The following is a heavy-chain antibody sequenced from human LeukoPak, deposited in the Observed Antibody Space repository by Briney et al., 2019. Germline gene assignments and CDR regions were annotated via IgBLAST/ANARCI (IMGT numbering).Heavy chain of an antibody. CDR2: IYYSGSN. CDR3: ARVSMIRGFDY. D-gene: IGHD3-22*01. V-gene: IGHV4-59*01. J-gene: IGHJ4*02. Sequence: SETLSLTCTVSGGSFSSYYWSWIRQPPGKGLEWVGYIYYSGSNNYNPSLRSRVTILVDTSKNQFSLKLSSVTAADTAVYYCARVSMIRGFDYWGQGTLVTVSS. CDR1: GGSFSSYY.